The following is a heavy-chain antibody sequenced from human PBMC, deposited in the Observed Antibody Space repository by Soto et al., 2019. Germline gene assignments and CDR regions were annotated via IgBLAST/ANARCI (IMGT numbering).Heavy chain of an antibody. V-gene: IGHV4-30-4*01. CDR3: AREIMPLTNDWYFDL. CDR1: GGSISGGVHS. J-gene: IGHJ2*01. D-gene: IGHD2-8*01. Sequence: QVQLQESGPGLVKPSETLSLTCTVSGGSISGGVHSWSWIRQPPGKGLAWFGHIFDSGSTYYNPSLKSRLTISVDTSKNQFSLRLSSVTAADTAVYYCAREIMPLTNDWYFDLWGRGTLVTVSS. CDR2: IFDSGST.